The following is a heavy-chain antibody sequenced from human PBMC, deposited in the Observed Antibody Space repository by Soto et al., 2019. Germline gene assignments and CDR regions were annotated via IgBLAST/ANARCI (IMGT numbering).Heavy chain of an antibody. CDR3: ARGRYGDY. Sequence: QVHLVQSGAEVEQPGASVQVNCKGSGYAFTTYGITWVRQAPGQGLEWMGWISAHNGNTNYAQKLQGRVTVTRDTSTSTAYMELRSLRSDDTAVYYCARGRYGDYWGQGALVTVSS. J-gene: IGHJ4*02. CDR1: GYAFTTYG. D-gene: IGHD1-1*01. CDR2: ISAHNGNT. V-gene: IGHV1-18*01.